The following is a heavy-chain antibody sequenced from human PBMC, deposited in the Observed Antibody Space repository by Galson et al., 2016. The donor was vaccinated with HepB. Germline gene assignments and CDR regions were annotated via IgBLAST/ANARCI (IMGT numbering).Heavy chain of an antibody. CDR1: GFTFSTYG. D-gene: IGHD1-1*01. Sequence: SLRLSCAVSGFTFSTYGMHWVRQAPGKGLEWVAIISYDGGNKYYADSVKGRFTISRDNSENTLFLQMNSLRHEDTAVYYCPKVTANYNYYYGIDVWGQGTTVAVTS. CDR3: PKVTANYNYYYGIDV. CDR2: ISYDGGNK. V-gene: IGHV3-30*18. J-gene: IGHJ6*02.